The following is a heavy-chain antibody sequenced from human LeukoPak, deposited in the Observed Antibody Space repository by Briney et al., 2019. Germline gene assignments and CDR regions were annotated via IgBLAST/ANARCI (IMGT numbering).Heavy chain of an antibody. D-gene: IGHD1-7*01. CDR2: FYSGGSA. CDR3: ARKQGGTMYDV. CDR1: GGSISSSNYY. Sequence: SETLSLPCIVPGGSISSSNYYWAWIRPPPGKGLEWIGTFYSGGSAYYNPSLTSRVSISKDTSDNQFSLRLYSVTAADTAVYYCARKQGGTMYDVWGQGTQVTVSS. J-gene: IGHJ4*02. V-gene: IGHV4-39*07.